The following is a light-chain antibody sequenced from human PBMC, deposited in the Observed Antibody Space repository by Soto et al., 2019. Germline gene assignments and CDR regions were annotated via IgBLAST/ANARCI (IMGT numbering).Light chain of an antibody. V-gene: IGLV1-51*02. J-gene: IGLJ2*01. CDR3: GTWDSSLSAGV. CDR2: END. CDR1: NSNIANNY. Sequence: QLVLTQPPSVSAAAGQKVTISCSGSNSNIANNYVSWYQQLPGTAPKLLIYENDKRRSGIPDRFSGSKSGTSATLGITGLQTGDEAKYYCGTWDSSLSAGVLGGGTQLTVL.